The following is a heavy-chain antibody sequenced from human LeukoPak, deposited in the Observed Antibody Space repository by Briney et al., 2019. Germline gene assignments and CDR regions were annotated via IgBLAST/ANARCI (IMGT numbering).Heavy chain of an antibody. Sequence: PSETLSLTCTVSGGSISSYYWSWIRQHPGKGLEWIGYIYYRGSTNYNPSLKSRVTISVDTSKNQFSLKLSSVTAADTAVYYCARTTEGGYSYGYFYYYYMDVWGKGTTVTISS. CDR3: ARTTEGGYSYGYFYYYYMDV. V-gene: IGHV4-59*01. CDR2: IYYRGST. D-gene: IGHD5-18*01. CDR1: GGSISSYY. J-gene: IGHJ6*03.